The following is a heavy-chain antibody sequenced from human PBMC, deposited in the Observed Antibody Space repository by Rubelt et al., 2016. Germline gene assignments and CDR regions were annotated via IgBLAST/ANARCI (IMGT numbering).Heavy chain of an antibody. CDR1: GGSFSGYY. CDR2: INHSGST. J-gene: IGHJ2*01. D-gene: IGHD3-3*01. CDR3: ARARPIYDYDFWYFDL. V-gene: IGHV4-34*01. Sequence: QVQLQQWGAGLLKPSETLSLTCAVYGGSFSGYYWSWIRQPPGKGLEWIGEINHSGSTNYNPSLKGRVTISVETSKNQLYLKMSCGTVADTAVYYCARARPIYDYDFWYFDLWGRGTLVTVSS.